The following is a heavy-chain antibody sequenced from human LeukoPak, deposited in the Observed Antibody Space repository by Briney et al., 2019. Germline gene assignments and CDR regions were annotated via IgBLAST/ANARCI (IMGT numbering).Heavy chain of an antibody. Sequence: PGGSLRLSCTASGFSFSGHWMNWARQLPGKGLVWVSRIGPTGSTTSYADSVKGRFTVSRDNAKNTLYLQVNNLRAEDTAVYYCARGPNSSWSGLDFWGQGTLLTVSS. D-gene: IGHD6-6*01. CDR1: GFSFSGHW. J-gene: IGHJ4*02. CDR3: ARGPNSSWSGLDF. V-gene: IGHV3-74*01. CDR2: IGPTGSTT.